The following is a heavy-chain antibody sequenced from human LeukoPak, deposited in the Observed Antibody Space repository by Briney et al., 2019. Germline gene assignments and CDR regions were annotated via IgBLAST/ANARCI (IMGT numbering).Heavy chain of an antibody. J-gene: IGHJ4*02. CDR3: ARGGDIVVVVAAEKEYYFDY. CDR2: IKLDGSET. D-gene: IGHD2-15*01. CDR1: GFTFSSYW. Sequence: GGSLRLACAASGFTFSSYWMSWVRQAPGKGLEWVANIKLDGSETYYVDSVKGRFTISRDNAKNSMYLQMNSLRAADTAVYYCARGGDIVVVVAAEKEYYFDYWGQGTLVTVSS. V-gene: IGHV3-7*03.